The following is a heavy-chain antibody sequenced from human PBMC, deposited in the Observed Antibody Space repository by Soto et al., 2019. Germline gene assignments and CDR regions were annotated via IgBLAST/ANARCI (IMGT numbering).Heavy chain of an antibody. V-gene: IGHV6-1*01. D-gene: IGHD2-2*01. Sequence: QVQLQQSGPGLVTPSQTLSLICAISGDSVSSITAGWNWIRQSPSRGPEWLGRTYYRSKWYNEYAVSVXSXXXVXXDTSKNQFSLHLNSVTPEDTAVYYCVRGRNYAFDFWGQGTLVIVSS. CDR3: VRGRNYAFDF. CDR1: GDSVSSITAG. CDR2: TYYRSKWYN. J-gene: IGHJ5*01.